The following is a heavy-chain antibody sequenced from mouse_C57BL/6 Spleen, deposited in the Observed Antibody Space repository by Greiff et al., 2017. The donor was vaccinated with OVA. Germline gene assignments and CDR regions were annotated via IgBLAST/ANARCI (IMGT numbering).Heavy chain of an antibody. J-gene: IGHJ3*01. CDR2: IYPSDSET. V-gene: IGHV1-61*01. Sequence: VQLQQPGAELVRPGSSVKLSCKASGYTFTSYWMDWVKQRPGQGLEWIGDIYPSDSETHYNQKFKDKATLTVDNSSSTAYMQLSSLTSEDSAVYYCASENWDREFAYWGQGTLVTVSA. CDR3: ASENWDREFAY. CDR1: GYTFTSYW. D-gene: IGHD4-1*01.